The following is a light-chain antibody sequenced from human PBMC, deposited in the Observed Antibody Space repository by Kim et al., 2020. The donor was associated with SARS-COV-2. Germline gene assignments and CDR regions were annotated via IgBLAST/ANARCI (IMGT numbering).Light chain of an antibody. Sequence: SGSGGDRVTIPCRASHSISSSLALYQQKPGKVTDLLLYTASILQSGVPSRFSGSGSVTVFTLTISSLQPEDVATYYCQQYNSAPFTFGQGTKLEI. CDR3: QQYNSAPFT. V-gene: IGKV1-27*01. CDR1: HSISSS. CDR2: TAS. J-gene: IGKJ2*01.